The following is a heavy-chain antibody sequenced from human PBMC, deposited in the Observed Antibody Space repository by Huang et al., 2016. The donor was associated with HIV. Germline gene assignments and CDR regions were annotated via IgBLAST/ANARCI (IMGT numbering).Heavy chain of an antibody. CDR1: GGSISSSSYY. CDR2: IYYSGST. Sequence: QLQLQESGPGLVKPSETLSLTCSVSGGSISSSSYYWGWIRPPPGKGLEGSGSIYYSGSTFYTPALKVRVTISVDTPKCQFSLGLCSVNAADTSVYYCARHMDCSSSSCLAGGHERGPFDMWGQGTMVTVSS. D-gene: IGHD2-2*01. J-gene: IGHJ3*02. V-gene: IGHV4-39*01. CDR3: ARHMDCSSSSCLAGGHERGPFDM.